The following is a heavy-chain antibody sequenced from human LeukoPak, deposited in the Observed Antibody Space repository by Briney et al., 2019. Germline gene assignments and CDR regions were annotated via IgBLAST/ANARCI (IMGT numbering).Heavy chain of an antibody. CDR1: GGTFGSYA. Sequence: SVKVSCKASGGTFGSYAISWVRQAPGQGLEWMGGIIPIFGTANYAQKFQGRVTITADESASTAYMELSSLRSEDTAVYYCARAARGFYDSSGYSFDYWGQGTLVTVSS. D-gene: IGHD3-22*01. CDR3: ARAARGFYDSSGYSFDY. V-gene: IGHV1-69*13. CDR2: IIPIFGTA. J-gene: IGHJ4*02.